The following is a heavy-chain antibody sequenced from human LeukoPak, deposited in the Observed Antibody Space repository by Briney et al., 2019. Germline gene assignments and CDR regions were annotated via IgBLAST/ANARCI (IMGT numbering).Heavy chain of an antibody. Sequence: GGSLRLSCAASGFTFNDYAMHWVRQAPGKGLEWVSGINWNSNSIGYADSVRGRFTISRDNAKNSLYLQMNSLRTEDTAFYYCAKGLGKSSGWATLDYWGQGTLVTVSS. CDR1: GFTFNDYA. CDR2: INWNSNSI. D-gene: IGHD6-19*01. J-gene: IGHJ4*02. CDR3: AKGLGKSSGWATLDY. V-gene: IGHV3-9*01.